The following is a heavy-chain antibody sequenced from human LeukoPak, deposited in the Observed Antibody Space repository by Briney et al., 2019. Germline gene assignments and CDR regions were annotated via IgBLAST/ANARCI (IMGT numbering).Heavy chain of an antibody. CDR1: GYTFTGYY. Sequence: ASVKVSCKASGYTFTGYYMHWVRQAPGQGLEWMGWINPNSGGTNYAQKFQGRVTMTRDTSISTAYMELSRLRSDDTAVYYCARGPDCSSTSCYYYYMDVWGKGTTVTVS. CDR2: INPNSGGT. V-gene: IGHV1-2*02. D-gene: IGHD2-2*01. J-gene: IGHJ6*03. CDR3: ARGPDCSSTSCYYYYMDV.